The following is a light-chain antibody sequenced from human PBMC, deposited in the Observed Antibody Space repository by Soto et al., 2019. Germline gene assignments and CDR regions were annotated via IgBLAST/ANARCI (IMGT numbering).Light chain of an antibody. CDR2: EVN. CDR1: SSDIGGYNS. J-gene: IGLJ3*02. Sequence: QSALTQPPSASGSPGQSVTISCTGTSSDIGGYNSVSWYQQRPGKAPKLMIYEVNKRPLGVPERFSGSKSGNTASLTVSGLQADDEADYYCSSSAGTNSFVLFGGGTKVTVL. V-gene: IGLV2-8*01. CDR3: SSSAGTNSFVL.